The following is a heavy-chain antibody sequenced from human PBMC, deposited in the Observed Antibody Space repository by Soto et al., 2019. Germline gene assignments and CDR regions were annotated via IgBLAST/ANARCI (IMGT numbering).Heavy chain of an antibody. V-gene: IGHV1-69*06. CDR3: ARGYCSGGSCYEGYYYYYGMDV. CDR2: SIPIFGTA. J-gene: IGHJ6*02. Sequence: QVQLVQSGAEVKKPGSSVKVSCKASGGTFSSYAISWVRQAPGQGLEWMGGSIPIFGTANYAQKFQGRVTITADKSTSTAYMELSSLRSEDTAVYYCARGYCSGGSCYEGYYYYYGMDVWGQGTTVTVSS. CDR1: GGTFSSYA. D-gene: IGHD2-15*01.